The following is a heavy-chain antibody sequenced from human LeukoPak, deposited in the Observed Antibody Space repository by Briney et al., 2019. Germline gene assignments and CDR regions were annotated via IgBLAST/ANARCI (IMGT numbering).Heavy chain of an antibody. CDR3: ARALPHRRLMDTTMEQHWFDP. CDR1: GYTFTSYD. D-gene: IGHD5-18*01. CDR2: INPSGGST. Sequence: ASVKVSCKASGYTFTSYDINWVRQAPGQGLEWMGLINPSGGSTRYAQKFQGRVTMTRDMSTSTVYMELSSLRSEDTAVYYCARALPHRRLMDTTMEQHWFDPWGQGTLVTVSS. J-gene: IGHJ5*02. V-gene: IGHV1-46*01.